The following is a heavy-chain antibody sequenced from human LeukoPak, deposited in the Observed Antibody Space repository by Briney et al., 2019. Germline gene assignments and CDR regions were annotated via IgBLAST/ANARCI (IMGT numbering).Heavy chain of an antibody. Sequence: PSETLSLTCTVSGGPMSSYYWSWIRQPPAKGLEWIGYIYKSGGTNYNPSVRSRVSISLDTSNNQFSLKLSSGTAGDTAVYFCARRHSSGRSPTFDLWAQGILVTVST. J-gene: IGHJ4*02. V-gene: IGHV4-59*12. CDR2: IYKSGGT. D-gene: IGHD6-19*01. CDR3: ARRHSSGRSPTFDL. CDR1: GGPMSSYY.